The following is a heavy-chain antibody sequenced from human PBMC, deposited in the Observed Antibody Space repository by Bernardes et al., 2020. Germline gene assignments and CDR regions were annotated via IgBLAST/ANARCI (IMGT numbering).Heavy chain of an antibody. V-gene: IGHV5-10-1*01. Sequence: GESLKISCKASGYNFTSYWISWVRQMPGKGLEWMGRVDPTDSYSDYSPSFQGHVIISADKSISTAYVQWSSLKASDTAIYYCARQGGYCRSTSCPNWLDPWGQGTLVTVSS. CDR2: VDPTDSYS. CDR1: GYNFTSYW. CDR3: ARQGGYCRSTSCPNWLDP. D-gene: IGHD2-2*01. J-gene: IGHJ5*02.